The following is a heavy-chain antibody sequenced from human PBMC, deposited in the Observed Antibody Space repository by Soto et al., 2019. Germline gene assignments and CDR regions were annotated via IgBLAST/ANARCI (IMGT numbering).Heavy chain of an antibody. Sequence: QVQLVESGGGVVQPGRSLRLSCAASGFTFSSYGMHWVRQAPGKGLEWVAVISYDGSNKYYADSVKGRFTISRDNSKNTLYLQMNSLSAEDTAVYYCAIGDWNYFSAFDIWGQGTMVTVSS. V-gene: IGHV3-30*03. D-gene: IGHD1-7*01. CDR1: GFTFSSYG. J-gene: IGHJ3*02. CDR3: AIGDWNYFSAFDI. CDR2: ISYDGSNK.